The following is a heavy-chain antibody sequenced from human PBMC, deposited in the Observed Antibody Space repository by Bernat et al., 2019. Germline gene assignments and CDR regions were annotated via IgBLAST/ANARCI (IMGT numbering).Heavy chain of an antibody. CDR1: GFTFSSYA. D-gene: IGHD3-9*01. Sequence: QVQLVESGGGVVQPGRSLRLSCAASGFTFSSYAMHWVRQAPGKGLEWVAVISYDGSNKYYADSVKGRFTISRDNSKNTLYLQMNSLRAEDTAVYYCARGVLRYFDWLLSPDAFDIWGQGTMVTVSS. CDR2: ISYDGSNK. J-gene: IGHJ3*02. V-gene: IGHV3-30*01. CDR3: ARGVLRYFDWLLSPDAFDI.